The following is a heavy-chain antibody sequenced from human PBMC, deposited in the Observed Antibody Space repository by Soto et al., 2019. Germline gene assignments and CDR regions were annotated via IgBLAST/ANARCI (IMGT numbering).Heavy chain of an antibody. CDR2: INSGGSSI. V-gene: IGHV3-48*02. CDR1: GFTFSSYS. CDR3: ARESTQATAAVFDS. Sequence: EVQLVESGGGLVQPGGSLRLSCAASGFTFSSYSMNWVRQAPGEGLEWVSYINSGGSSIYYANSVKGRFTISRDNAKNSLSLQMNSLRDEDTAVYYCARESTQATAAVFDSWGQGTLVTVSS. J-gene: IGHJ4*02. D-gene: IGHD6-25*01.